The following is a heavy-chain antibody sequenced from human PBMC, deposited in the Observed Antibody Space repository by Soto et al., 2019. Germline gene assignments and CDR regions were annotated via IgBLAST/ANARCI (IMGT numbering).Heavy chain of an antibody. D-gene: IGHD1-26*01. Sequence: QVQLVQSGAEVKKPGSSVKVSCKASGGTFSSYAISWVRQAPGQGLEWMGGIIPIFGTANYAQKFQGRVTITADESTSTAYMELSSLRSEDTAMYYCARLREWELLYYFDYWGQGTLVTVSS. CDR2: IIPIFGTA. CDR1: GGTFSSYA. CDR3: ARLREWELLYYFDY. J-gene: IGHJ4*02. V-gene: IGHV1-69*01.